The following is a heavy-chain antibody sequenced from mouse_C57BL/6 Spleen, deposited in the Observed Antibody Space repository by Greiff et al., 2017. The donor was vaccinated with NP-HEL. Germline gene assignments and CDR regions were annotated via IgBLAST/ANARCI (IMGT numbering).Heavy chain of an antibody. V-gene: IGHV1-81*01. CDR3: AREEIYGNYYFDY. J-gene: IGHJ2*01. CDR2: IYPRSGNT. Sequence: QVQLKQSGAELARPGASVKLSCKASGYTFTSYGISWVKQRTGQGLEWIGEIYPRSGNTYYNEKFKGKATLTADKSSSTAYMELRSLTSEDSAVYFCAREEIYGNYYFDYWGQGTTLTVSS. D-gene: IGHD2-1*01. CDR1: GYTFTSYG.